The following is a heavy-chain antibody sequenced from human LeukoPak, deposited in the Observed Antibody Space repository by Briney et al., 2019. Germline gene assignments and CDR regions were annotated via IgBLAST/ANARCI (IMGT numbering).Heavy chain of an antibody. V-gene: IGHV4-34*01. D-gene: IGHD2-21*02. CDR1: GGSFSGYY. Sequence: PSETLSLTCAVYGGSFSGYYWSWIRQPPGKGLEWIGEINHSGSTNYNPSLKSRVTISVDTSKNQFSLKLSSVTAADTAVYYCARGPDCGGDCYSPDYYYYYMDIWGKGTTVTVSS. J-gene: IGHJ6*03. CDR2: INHSGST. CDR3: ARGPDCGGDCYSPDYYYYYMDI.